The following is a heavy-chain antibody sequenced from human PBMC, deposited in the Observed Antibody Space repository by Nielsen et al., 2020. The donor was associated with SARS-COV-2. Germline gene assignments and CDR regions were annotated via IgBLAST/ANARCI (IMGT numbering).Heavy chain of an antibody. D-gene: IGHD3-16*01. CDR1: GFTFNNYG. V-gene: IGHV3-30*18. CDR2: ISYEGSKK. CDR3: AKRRAVFMLTFGGEGAMDV. J-gene: IGHJ6*02. Sequence: GESLKISCAAPGFTFNNYGFYWVRQAPGKGLEWVASISYEGSKKYYADSLTGRFTVSRDTSKNTVYLQMNNLSVEDTAVYHCAKRRAVFMLTFGGEGAMDVWGQGTTVSVSS.